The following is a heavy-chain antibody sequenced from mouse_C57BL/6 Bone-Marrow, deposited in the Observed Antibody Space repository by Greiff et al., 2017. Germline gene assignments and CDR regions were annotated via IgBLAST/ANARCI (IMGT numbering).Heavy chain of an antibody. D-gene: IGHD2-3*01. CDR1: GFNIKDDY. CDR2: IDPENGDT. CDR3: TVYDGYYEAY. Sequence: EVQLQQSGAELVRPGASVKLSCTASGFNIKDDYMHWVKQRPEQGLEWIGWIDPENGDTEYASKFQGKATITADKSSNTAYLQLSSLTSEDTAVYYCTVYDGYYEAYWGQGTLVTVSA. J-gene: IGHJ3*01. V-gene: IGHV14-4*01.